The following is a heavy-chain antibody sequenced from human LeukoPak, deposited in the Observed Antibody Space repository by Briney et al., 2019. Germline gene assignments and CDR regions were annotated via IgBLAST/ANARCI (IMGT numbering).Heavy chain of an antibody. CDR1: GGSISSYY. Sequence: SETLSLTCTVSGGSISSYYWGWIRQPPGKGLEWIGSIYYSGSTYYNPSLKSRVTVSVDTSKNQFSLKLSSVTAADTAVYYCARMGLTIFGVGNWFDPWGQGTLVTVSS. CDR3: ARMGLTIFGVGNWFDP. D-gene: IGHD3-3*01. V-gene: IGHV4-39*07. J-gene: IGHJ5*02. CDR2: IYYSGST.